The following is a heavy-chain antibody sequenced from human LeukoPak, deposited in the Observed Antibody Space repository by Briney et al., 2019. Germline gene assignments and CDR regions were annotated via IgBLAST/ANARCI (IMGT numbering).Heavy chain of an antibody. Sequence: PGGSLRLSCAVSGFTFRSYDMGWVRQAPGKGLEWISSISRSGSHTYYADSVKGRFTISRDNSRNTLHLQMNSLRVDDTATYFCAKVDYYEGSACYPPFYFDFWGQGTLVTVSS. D-gene: IGHD3-22*01. CDR1: GFTFRSYD. CDR3: AKVDYYEGSACYPPFYFDF. CDR2: ISRSGSHT. J-gene: IGHJ4*02. V-gene: IGHV3-23*01.